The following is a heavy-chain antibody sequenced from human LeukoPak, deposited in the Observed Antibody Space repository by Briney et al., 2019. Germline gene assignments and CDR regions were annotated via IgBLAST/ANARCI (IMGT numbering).Heavy chain of an antibody. CDR3: ARPDDYGGKPAAFDI. V-gene: IGHV5-51*01. Sequence: ESLKISCKGSGYTFITYWIGWVRQMPGKGLEWMGIIYPGDSDTRYSPSFQGQVTISADKSISTAYLQWSSLKASDTAMYYCARPDDYGGKPAAFDIWGQGTMVTVSS. CDR2: IYPGDSDT. D-gene: IGHD4-23*01. CDR1: GYTFITYW. J-gene: IGHJ3*02.